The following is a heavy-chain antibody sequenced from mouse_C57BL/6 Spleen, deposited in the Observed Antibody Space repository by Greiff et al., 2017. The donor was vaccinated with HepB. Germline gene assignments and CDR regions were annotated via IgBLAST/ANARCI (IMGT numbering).Heavy chain of an antibody. J-gene: IGHJ1*03. CDR2: IDPEDGET. Sequence: EVQLQQSGAELVKPGASVKLSCTASGFNIKDYYMHWVKQRTEQGLEWIGRIDPEDGETKYAQKFQGKATKTADTSANTASMQLSSLTSEDTAVYYFARAYYYGSNWYCDVWGTRTTVTVSS. CDR3: ARAYYYGSNWYCDV. D-gene: IGHD1-1*01. V-gene: IGHV14-2*01. CDR1: GFNIKDYY.